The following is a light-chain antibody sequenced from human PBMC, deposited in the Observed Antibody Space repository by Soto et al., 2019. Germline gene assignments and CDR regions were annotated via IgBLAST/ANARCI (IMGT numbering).Light chain of an antibody. J-gene: IGKJ1*01. CDR3: QQYDSSPRT. CDR2: GAS. CDR1: QRFNSTS. Sequence: IVLTQSPGTLSLSPGERATLSCRASQRFNSTSLAWSQQKPGQAPRLLISGASRRAAGIPDRFSGSGSLTDFTLTISRLESEDIAVYYCQQYDSSPRTFGQGTKVEIK. V-gene: IGKV3-20*01.